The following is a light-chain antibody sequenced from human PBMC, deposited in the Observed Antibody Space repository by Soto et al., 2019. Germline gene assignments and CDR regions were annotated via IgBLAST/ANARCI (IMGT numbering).Light chain of an antibody. J-gene: IGLJ1*01. CDR2: QVT. CDR1: SSDVGAYGS. Sequence: QSVLAQPASVSGSPGQSITISCTGTSSDVGAYGSVSWYQQHPHKAPQVIIFQVTNRASGISARFSGSKSGDTASLTISGLQAEDEADYYCSSYTTSSSLYVFGTGTKVTVL. V-gene: IGLV2-14*01. CDR3: SSYTTSSSLYV.